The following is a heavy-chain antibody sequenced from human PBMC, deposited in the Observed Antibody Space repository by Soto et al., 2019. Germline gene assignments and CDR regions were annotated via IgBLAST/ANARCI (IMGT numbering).Heavy chain of an antibody. V-gene: IGHV1-46*03. Sequence: GASVKVSCKASGYIFTSYYIHWARQAPGQGLEWMGWINPFDGSRMFAQSFQGRVTMTRDTSTSTVYMEVSSLRSEDTAVYYCSRVDPGETSPFDHWGQGTLVTVSS. CDR1: GYIFTSYY. D-gene: IGHD3-10*01. J-gene: IGHJ4*02. CDR3: SRVDPGETSPFDH. CDR2: INPFDGSR.